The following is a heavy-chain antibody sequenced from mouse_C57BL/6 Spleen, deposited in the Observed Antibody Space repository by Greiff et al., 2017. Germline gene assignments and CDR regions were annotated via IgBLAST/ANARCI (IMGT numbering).Heavy chain of an antibody. CDR1: GYSFTDYN. D-gene: IGHD2-5*01. V-gene: IGHV1-39*01. Sequence: VHVKQSGPELVKPGASVKISCKASGYSFTDYNMNWVKQSNGKSLEWIGVINPNYGTTSYNQKFKGKATLTVDQSSSTAYMQLNSLTSEDSAVYYCARSKAYYSNFDFDYWGQGTTLTVSS. J-gene: IGHJ2*01. CDR2: INPNYGTT. CDR3: ARSKAYYSNFDFDY.